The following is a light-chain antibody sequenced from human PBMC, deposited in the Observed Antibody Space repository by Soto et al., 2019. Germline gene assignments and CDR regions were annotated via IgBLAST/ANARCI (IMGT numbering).Light chain of an antibody. J-gene: IGKJ5*01. CDR2: AAS. CDR3: QQFDTFLST. Sequence: QFTQALSSLSAPIGDRVTINCRASQDISSYLAWYQQKPGRAPKLLIFAASTLQSGVPSRFSGSVSGTDFTLTISSLQPEDFATYYCQQFDTFLSTFGQGTILDVK. V-gene: IGKV1-9*01. CDR1: QDISSY.